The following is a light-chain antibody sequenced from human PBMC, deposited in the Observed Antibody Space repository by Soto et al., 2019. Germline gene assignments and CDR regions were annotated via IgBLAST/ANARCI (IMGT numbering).Light chain of an antibody. V-gene: IGKV2-28*01. CDR1: QSVLYSSNNKNY. J-gene: IGKJ1*01. CDR3: MQALQAPLT. CDR2: LGS. Sequence: DIVMTQSPDSLAVSLGERATINCKSSQSVLYSSNNKNYLAWYLQKPGQSPQLLIYLGSIRASGVPDRFSGSGSGTDFTLKISRVEAEDVGFYYCMQALQAPLTFGQGTKVDIK.